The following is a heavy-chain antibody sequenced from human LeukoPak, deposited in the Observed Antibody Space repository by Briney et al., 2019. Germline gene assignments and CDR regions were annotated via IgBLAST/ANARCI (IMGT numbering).Heavy chain of an antibody. CDR1: GFTFSSYG. CDR3: AEAFGGYDYFDY. D-gene: IGHD5-12*01. CDR2: IRYDGSNK. V-gene: IGHV3-30*02. Sequence: PGGSLRLSCAASGFTFSSYGMYWVRQAPGKGLEWVAFIRYDGSNKYYADSVKGRFTISRDNSKNTLYLQMNSLRAEDTAVYYCAEAFGGYDYFDYWGQGTLVTVSS. J-gene: IGHJ4*02.